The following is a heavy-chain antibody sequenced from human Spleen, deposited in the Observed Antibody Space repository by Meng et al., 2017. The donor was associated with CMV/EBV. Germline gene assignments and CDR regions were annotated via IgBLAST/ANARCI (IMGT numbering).Heavy chain of an antibody. Sequence: GESLKISCAASGFTFDDYAMHWVRQAPGKGLEWVSSISSSSSYIYYADSVKGRFTISRDNAKNSLYLQMNSLRAEDTAVYYCARDLSSAVVVIAMEGWNWFDPWGQGTLVTVSS. V-gene: IGHV3-21*01. CDR3: ARDLSSAVVVIAMEGWNWFDP. CDR2: ISSSSSYI. D-gene: IGHD2-21*01. CDR1: GFTFDDYA. J-gene: IGHJ5*02.